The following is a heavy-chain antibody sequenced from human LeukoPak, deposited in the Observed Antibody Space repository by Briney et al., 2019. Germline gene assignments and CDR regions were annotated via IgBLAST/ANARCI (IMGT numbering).Heavy chain of an antibody. D-gene: IGHD1-26*01. V-gene: IGHV3-33*08. J-gene: IGHJ4*02. CDR3: ARSIVGAYSFDY. CDR1: GFTFSSYA. CDR2: IWYDGSNQ. Sequence: QTGGSLRLSCVASGFTFSSYAMSWVRQAPGKGLEWVAAIWYDGSNQYYTDSVKGRFTISRDNSKNTLFLQMNSLRAEDTAVYYCARSIVGAYSFDYWGQGTLVTVSS.